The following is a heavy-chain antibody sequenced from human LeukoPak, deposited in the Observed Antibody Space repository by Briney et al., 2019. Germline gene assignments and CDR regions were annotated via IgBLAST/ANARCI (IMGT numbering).Heavy chain of an antibody. V-gene: IGHV4-30-2*01. D-gene: IGHD3-3*01. CDR1: GGSISSGGYY. J-gene: IGHJ4*02. CDR2: IYHSGST. Sequence: SETLSLTCTVSGGSISSGGYYWSWIRQPPGKGLEWIGYIYHSGSTYYNPSLKSRATISVDRSKNQFSLKLSSVTAADTAVYYCARANGYYDFWTDYDYWGQGTLVTVSS. CDR3: ARANGYYDFWTDYDY.